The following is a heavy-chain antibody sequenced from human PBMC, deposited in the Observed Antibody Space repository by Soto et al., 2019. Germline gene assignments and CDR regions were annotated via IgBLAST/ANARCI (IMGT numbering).Heavy chain of an antibody. CDR1: GYNFFDYG. V-gene: IGHV1-18*01. Sequence: QIQLVQSGAEVKKPGASVKVSCKASGYNFFDYGVSWVRQAPGQGLEWMGWVSPKSGNTDYARKVQSRVPMTTNTSTRTAYMELRGLRSDDTSVYYCARGRTVSSIGPLLVWGQGTLVSVSS. CDR2: VSPKSGNT. D-gene: IGHD1-1*01. CDR3: ARGRTVSSIGPLLV. J-gene: IGHJ1*01.